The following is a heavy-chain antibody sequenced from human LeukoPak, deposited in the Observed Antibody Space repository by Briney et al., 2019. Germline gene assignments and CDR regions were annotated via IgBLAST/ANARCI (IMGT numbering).Heavy chain of an antibody. CDR2: IWYDGSYE. CDR1: GFMFRSYG. D-gene: IGHD6-13*01. CDR3: ATDSGYSRKARFDP. J-gene: IGHJ5*02. Sequence: GGSLRLSCVASGFMFRSYGMHWVRQAPGKGLEWVAVIWYDGSYEYYADSVKGRFTISRDNSNNTLFLQMNGLRVEDTAVYYCATDSGYSRKARFDPWGQGTLVTVSS. V-gene: IGHV3-33*01.